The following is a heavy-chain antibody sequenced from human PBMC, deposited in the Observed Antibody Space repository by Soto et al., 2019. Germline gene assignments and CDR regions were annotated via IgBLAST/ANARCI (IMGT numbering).Heavy chain of an antibody. CDR1: GGSISSSTYY. Sequence: TSETLSLTCTVSGGSISSSTYYWGWIRQSPGKGLEWIGSIFYSGSTYFNPSFKSRVTISVDTSKNQFSLQLNSVTPEDTAVYYCARVISTSWFDPWGQGTLVTVSS. CDR3: ARVISTSWFDP. D-gene: IGHD2-2*01. J-gene: IGHJ5*02. CDR2: IFYSGST. V-gene: IGHV4-39*01.